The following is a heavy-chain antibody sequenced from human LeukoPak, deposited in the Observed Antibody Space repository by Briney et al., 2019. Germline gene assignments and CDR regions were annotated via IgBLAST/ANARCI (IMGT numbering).Heavy chain of an antibody. CDR1: GGSISSSSYY. CDR2: IYYSGST. D-gene: IGHD3-3*01. Sequence: SETLSLTCTVSGGSISSSSYYWGWIRQPPGKGLEWIGSIYYSGSTYYNPSLKSRVTISVDTSKNQFSLKLSSVTAADTAVYYCARGGGTYYDFWSGYQRYNWFDPWGQGTLVTVSS. V-gene: IGHV4-39*07. CDR3: ARGGGTYYDFWSGYQRYNWFDP. J-gene: IGHJ5*02.